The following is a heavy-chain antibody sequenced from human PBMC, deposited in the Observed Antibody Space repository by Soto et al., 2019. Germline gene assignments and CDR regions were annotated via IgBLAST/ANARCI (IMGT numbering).Heavy chain of an antibody. Sequence: ASVKVSCKASGYTFPSYDINWVRQVPGQGLEWMGRIIPILGTANYAQKFQGRVTITADKSTSTAYMELSSLRSEDTAVYYCARDAGYSSGWYQGENWFDPWGQGTLVTVSS. CDR3: ARDAGYSSGWYQGENWFDP. CDR1: GYTFPSYD. D-gene: IGHD6-19*01. J-gene: IGHJ5*02. V-gene: IGHV1-69*04. CDR2: IIPILGTA.